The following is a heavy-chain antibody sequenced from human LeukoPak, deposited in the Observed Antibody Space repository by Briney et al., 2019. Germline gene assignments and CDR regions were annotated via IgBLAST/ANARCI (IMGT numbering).Heavy chain of an antibody. D-gene: IGHD5-12*01. CDR1: RLLFDSFW. J-gene: IGHJ4*02. Sequence: GGSLRLSCAASRLLFDSFWMSCVTHAPGKGLEGVAKISQDGREKDSVDSVKGRFTISRDNAKNSMYLQMNRLRAEDTAVYYCARGEGYSGHADWGQGTMVTVSS. V-gene: IGHV3-7*04. CDR2: ISQDGREK. CDR3: ARGEGYSGHAD.